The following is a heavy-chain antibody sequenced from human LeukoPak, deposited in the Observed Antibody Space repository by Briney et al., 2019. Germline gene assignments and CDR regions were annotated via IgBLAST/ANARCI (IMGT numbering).Heavy chain of an antibody. CDR1: GYTFATYG. V-gene: IGHV1-18*01. D-gene: IGHD5-18*01. Sequence: GASVKVSCKAAGYTFATYGITRVRQAPGQGLERKGWISGYNDNTNPAQKLQGRVTITTDTSTSTAYMELRSLRSDDTAVYYCAREKRGYRYGGNLYYYGMDVWGQGTTVTVSS. CDR2: ISGYNDNT. CDR3: AREKRGYRYGGNLYYYGMDV. J-gene: IGHJ6*02.